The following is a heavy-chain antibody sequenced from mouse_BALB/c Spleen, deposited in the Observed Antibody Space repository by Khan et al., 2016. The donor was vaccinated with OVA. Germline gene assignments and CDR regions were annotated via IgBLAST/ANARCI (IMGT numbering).Heavy chain of an antibody. J-gene: IGHJ4*01. Sequence: EVQLQESGPGLVKPSQSLSLTRTVTGYSITSDFAWNWVRQFPGNKLEWMGYISFSGFTSYDPSLKSRLSITRDTSKNQFFLQLSSVTTEDTATYYCIRSVYYAYAYAMDYWGQGTSVTVSS. CDR3: IRSVYYAYAYAMDY. CDR1: GYSITSDFA. D-gene: IGHD2-2*01. V-gene: IGHV3-2*02. CDR2: ISFSGFT.